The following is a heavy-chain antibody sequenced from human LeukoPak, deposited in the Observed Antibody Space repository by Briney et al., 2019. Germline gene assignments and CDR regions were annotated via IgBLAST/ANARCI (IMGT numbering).Heavy chain of an antibody. J-gene: IGHJ6*03. Sequence: GGSLRLSCAASGFTVSSNYMSWVRQAPGKGLEWVSVIYSGGSTYYADSVKGRFTISRDNSKNTVYLQMNSLTPEDTAVYYCARDAAGGDAGLAGYYFSYMDVWGAGPAVTVSS. D-gene: IGHD3-9*01. CDR1: GFTVSSNY. CDR3: ARDAAGGDAGLAGYYFSYMDV. CDR2: IYSGGST. V-gene: IGHV3-53*05.